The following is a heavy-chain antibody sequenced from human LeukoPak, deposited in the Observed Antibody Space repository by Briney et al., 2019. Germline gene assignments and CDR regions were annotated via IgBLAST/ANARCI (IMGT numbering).Heavy chain of an antibody. J-gene: IGHJ6*02. CDR3: ARDFGAGSYRYGMDV. Sequence: SETLSLTCSVSGGSMSSYYWSWIRQPPGKGLEWIGRIYTSGSTNYNPSLKSRVTMSVDTSKNQFSLKLSSVTAADTAVYYCARDFGAGSYRYGMDVWGQGTTVTVSS. CDR2: IYTSGST. CDR1: GGSMSSYY. V-gene: IGHV4-4*07. D-gene: IGHD3-10*01.